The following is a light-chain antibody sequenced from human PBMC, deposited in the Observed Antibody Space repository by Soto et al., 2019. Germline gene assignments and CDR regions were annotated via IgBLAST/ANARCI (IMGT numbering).Light chain of an antibody. CDR2: DVT. J-gene: IGLJ2*01. CDR3: SSFRDWNTLWI. CDR1: SSDVGGYNY. Sequence: QSVLTQPASVSGSPGQSITISCTGTSSDVGGYNYVSWYQQHPGKAPKLMIYDVTHRPSGVSNRFSGSKSGNTASLTVSGLQTEDEADYYCSSFRDWNTLWIFGGGTKLTVL. V-gene: IGLV2-14*01.